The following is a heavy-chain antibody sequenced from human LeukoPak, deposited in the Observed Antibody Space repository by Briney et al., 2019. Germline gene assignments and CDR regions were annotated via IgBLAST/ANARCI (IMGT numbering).Heavy chain of an antibody. CDR1: GYTFTGYY. J-gene: IGHJ4*02. D-gene: IGHD6-19*01. Sequence: GASVKVSCKASGYTFTGYYMHWVRQAPRQGLEWMGWINPNSGGTNFAQKFQGRLTMTRDTSISTAYMELRRLRSDDTAVYYCARLGYSSGSDYWGQGTLVTVSS. CDR2: INPNSGGT. CDR3: ARLGYSSGSDY. V-gene: IGHV1-2*02.